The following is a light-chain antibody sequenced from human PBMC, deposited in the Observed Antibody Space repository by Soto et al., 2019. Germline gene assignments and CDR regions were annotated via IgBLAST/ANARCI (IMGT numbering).Light chain of an antibody. CDR2: AAS. CDR1: HSINTSF. CDR3: QQYASAPFS. Sequence: IVLTHSPGTLSLSPGDRATLSCSASHSINTSFLAWFQQKPGQAPRLLIYAASTRATGIPDRFSGSASETDFTPTINRLEPEDSAVYYCQQYASAPFSLGPGTKVDIK. V-gene: IGKV3-20*01. J-gene: IGKJ3*01.